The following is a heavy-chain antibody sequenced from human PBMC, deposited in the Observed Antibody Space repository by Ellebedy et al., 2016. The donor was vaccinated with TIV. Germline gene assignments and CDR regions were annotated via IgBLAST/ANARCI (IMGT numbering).Heavy chain of an antibody. J-gene: IGHJ6*03. CDR3: ASGGGKNPIYYYMDV. CDR2: IWYDGSNK. V-gene: IGHV3-33*01. Sequence: GESLKISXAASGFTFSSYGMHWVRQAPGKGLEWVAVIWYDGSNKYYADSVKGRFTISRDNSKNTLYLQMNSLRAEDTAVYYCASGGGKNPIYYYMDVWGKGTTVTVSS. CDR1: GFTFSSYG. D-gene: IGHD4-23*01.